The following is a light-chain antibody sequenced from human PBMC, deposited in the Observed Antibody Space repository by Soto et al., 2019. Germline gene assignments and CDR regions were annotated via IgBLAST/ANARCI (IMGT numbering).Light chain of an antibody. CDR1: SSDFGAKKY. Sequence: QSVLTQPASVSGSPGQSITISCTGTSSDFGAKKYVSWYQQHPGKAPQLMIYEVSNRPSGVSNRFSGSKSGNTASLTISGLQAEDEAHYYCSSFTPTTWVFGGGTK. J-gene: IGLJ3*02. CDR3: SSFTPTTWV. CDR2: EVS. V-gene: IGLV2-14*01.